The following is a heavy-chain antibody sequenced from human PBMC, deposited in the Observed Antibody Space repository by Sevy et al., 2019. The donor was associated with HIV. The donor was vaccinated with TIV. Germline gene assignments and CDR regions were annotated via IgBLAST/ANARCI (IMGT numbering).Heavy chain of an antibody. V-gene: IGHV3-23*01. CDR3: AGRKVGAFWSGSIRGPWAGGPLFDY. CDR1: GFTFSSYA. D-gene: IGHD3-3*01. J-gene: IGHJ4*01. Sequence: GGSLRLSCTSSGFTFSSYAMNWVRQAPGKGLEWVSTISHSGDSTYYADSVKGRFTISRGNSENTLYLQMNGLRAEDTALYCCAGRKVGAFWSGSIRGPWAGGPLFDYWGHGTLVTVSS. CDR2: ISHSGDST.